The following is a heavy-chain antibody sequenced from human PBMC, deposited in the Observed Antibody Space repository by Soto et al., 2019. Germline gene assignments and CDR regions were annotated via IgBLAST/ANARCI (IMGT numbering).Heavy chain of an antibody. CDR1: GYTFTTYA. D-gene: IGHD6-13*01. Sequence: ASVKVSCRASGYTFTTYAMHWVRQAPGQRLEWMGWINAGNGNTKYSQKFQGRVTITRDTSASTAYMELSSLGSEDTAVYYCATAFSSSWDEYFQHWGQGTLVTVSS. CDR2: INAGNGNT. CDR3: ATAFSSSWDEYFQH. V-gene: IGHV1-3*01. J-gene: IGHJ1*01.